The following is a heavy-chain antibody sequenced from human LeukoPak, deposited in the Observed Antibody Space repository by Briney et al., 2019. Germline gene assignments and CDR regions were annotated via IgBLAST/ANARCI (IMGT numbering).Heavy chain of an antibody. CDR3: AGDQRLARDHYMDV. D-gene: IGHD6-25*01. V-gene: IGHV3-30*02. CDR1: GFTFSSYG. Sequence: GGSLRLSCAASGFTFSSYGMHWVRQAPGKGLEWVAFIRFDGSYKDYADSVKGRFTTSRDNAKNSLYLQMNSLRAEDTAVYYCAGDQRLARDHYMDVWGKGTTVTVSS. J-gene: IGHJ6*03. CDR2: IRFDGSYK.